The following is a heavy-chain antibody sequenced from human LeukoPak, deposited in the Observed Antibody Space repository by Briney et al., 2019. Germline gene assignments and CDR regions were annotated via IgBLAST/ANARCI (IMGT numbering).Heavy chain of an antibody. CDR2: IYHSGST. D-gene: IGHD4-23*01. CDR1: GGSISSYY. Sequence: SETLSLTCTVSGGSISSYYWSWIRQPPGKGLEWIGSIYHSGSTYYNPSLKSRVTMSVDTSKNQFSLKLSSVTAADTAVYYCARDWPRLRWSLDYWGQGTLVTVSS. CDR3: ARDWPRLRWSLDY. J-gene: IGHJ4*02. V-gene: IGHV4-59*12.